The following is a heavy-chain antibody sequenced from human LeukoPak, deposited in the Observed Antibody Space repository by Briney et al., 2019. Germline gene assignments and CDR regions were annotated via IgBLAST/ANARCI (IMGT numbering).Heavy chain of an antibody. CDR2: IYYSGST. V-gene: IGHV4-59*01. D-gene: IGHD2-2*01. CDR1: GGSISSYY. J-gene: IGHJ5*02. Sequence: SETLSLTCTVSGGSISSYYWSWLRQPPGKGLEWIGYIYYSGSTNYNPSLKSRVTISVDTSKNQFSLKLSSVTAADTAVYYCACSPANWFDPWGQGTLVTVSS. CDR3: ACSPANWFDP.